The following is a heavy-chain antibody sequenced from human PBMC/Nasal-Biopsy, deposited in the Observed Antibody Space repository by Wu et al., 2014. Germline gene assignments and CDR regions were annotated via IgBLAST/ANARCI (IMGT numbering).Heavy chain of an antibody. D-gene: IGHD6-6*01. CDR2: IKSQPDGGTS. CDR1: GFSFGNAW. Sequence: ASGFSFGNAWMTWIRQPPGKGLEWVGRIKSQPDGGTSDYAAPVKGRFTISRDDSKNTVYLQMSSLRIEDTAVYYCTTRHVSEELVPFDYWGQGTLVTVSS. V-gene: IGHV3-15*05. J-gene: IGHJ4*02. CDR3: TTRHVSEELVPFDY.